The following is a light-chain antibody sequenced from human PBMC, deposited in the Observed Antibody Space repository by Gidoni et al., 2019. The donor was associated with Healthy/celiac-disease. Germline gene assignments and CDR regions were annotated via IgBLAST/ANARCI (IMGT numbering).Light chain of an antibody. Sequence: EIVLTQSPGTLSLSPGERATLSCRASQSVSSSYLAWYQQKPDQAPRLLIYGASSRATGIPDRFSGSGSGTDFTLTISRLEPEDFAVYYCQRYGSSPQTFGQGTKVEIK. J-gene: IGKJ1*01. CDR2: GAS. V-gene: IGKV3-20*01. CDR1: QSVSSSY. CDR3: QRYGSSPQT.